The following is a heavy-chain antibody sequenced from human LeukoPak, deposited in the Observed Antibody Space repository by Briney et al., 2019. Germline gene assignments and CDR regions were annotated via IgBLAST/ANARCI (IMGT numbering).Heavy chain of an antibody. V-gene: IGHV3-21*01. CDR3: AREPYYYDSSGYYYAMPSDY. D-gene: IGHD3-22*01. Sequence: GGFLRLSCAASGFTFSSYSMNWVRQAPGKGLEWVSSISSSSSYKYYADSVKGRFTISRDNAKNSLYLQMNSLRAEDTAVYYCAREPYYYDSSGYYYAMPSDYWGQGTLVTVSS. CDR2: ISSSSSYK. J-gene: IGHJ4*02. CDR1: GFTFSSYS.